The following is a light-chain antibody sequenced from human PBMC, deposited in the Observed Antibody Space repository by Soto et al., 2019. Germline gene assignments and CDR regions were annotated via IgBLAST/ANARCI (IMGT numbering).Light chain of an antibody. CDR1: SSNIGNFY. J-gene: IGLJ7*01. CDR3: AAWDDSLSGPGV. CDR2: KNN. V-gene: IGLV1-47*01. Sequence: QSVLTQPPSASGTPGQRVTISCSGSSSNIGNFYVYWYQQLPGTAPTLLIYKNNQRPLGVPDRFSGSKSDTSASLAISGLRSEDEADYYCAAWDDSLSGPGVFGGGTQLTVL.